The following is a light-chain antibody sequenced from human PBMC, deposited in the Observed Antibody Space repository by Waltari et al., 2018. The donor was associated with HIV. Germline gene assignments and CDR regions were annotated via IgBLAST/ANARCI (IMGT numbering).Light chain of an antibody. V-gene: IGKV2-28*01. CDR3: MQALQGT. CDR2: LGS. J-gene: IGKJ1*01. Sequence: DLVLTQSPLSLPVTPGEPASISCRSSQSLLHSNGYNYLDWYLQKPGQSPQLLIYLGSNRASGVPDRFSGSGSGTDFTLKISRVEAEDVGVYYCMQALQGTFGQGTKVEIK. CDR1: QSLLHSNGYNY.